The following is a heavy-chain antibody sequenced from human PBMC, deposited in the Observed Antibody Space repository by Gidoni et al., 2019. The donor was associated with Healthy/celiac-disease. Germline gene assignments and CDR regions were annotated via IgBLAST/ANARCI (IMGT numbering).Heavy chain of an antibody. CDR1: GGSVSSYY. D-gene: IGHD6-13*01. J-gene: IGHJ6*03. CDR3: ARDRWRIAAPDYYYMDV. CDR2: IYTTGST. V-gene: IGHV4-4*07. Sequence: QVQLQDSAPGLVKPSETLSLTCTVCGGSVSSYYWSWIRQPAGKGLEWCGRIYTTGSTNYNPSLKSRVTMSVDTSKNQFSLKLSSVTAADTAVYYCARDRWRIAAPDYYYMDVWGKGTTVTVSS.